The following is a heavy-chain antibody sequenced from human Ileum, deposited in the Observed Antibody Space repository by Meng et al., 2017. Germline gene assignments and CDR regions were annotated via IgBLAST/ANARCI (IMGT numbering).Heavy chain of an antibody. CDR1: GGSLSSGDYY. Sequence: VQLQESGPGLVKSSQTLSLTCHVSGGSLSSGDYYWSWIRQPPGKGLEWIGYIFDTGPPSYSPPLRSRLSISMDTSKNQFSLRLTSVSAADTAVYYCARVRCASVSCYGDSYFDYWGQGILVTVSS. CDR3: ARVRCASVSCYGDSYFDY. J-gene: IGHJ4*02. V-gene: IGHV4-30-4*01. CDR2: IFDTGPP. D-gene: IGHD2-15*01.